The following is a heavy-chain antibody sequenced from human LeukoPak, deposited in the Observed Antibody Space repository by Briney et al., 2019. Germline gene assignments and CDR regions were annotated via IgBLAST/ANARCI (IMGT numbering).Heavy chain of an antibody. CDR1: GGSISSSSYY. CDR2: IYYSGST. V-gene: IGHV4-39*01. CDR3: ARYVLPAATQYFDL. D-gene: IGHD2-2*01. J-gene: IGHJ2*01. Sequence: SEPLSLTCTVSGGSISSSSYYWGWIRQPPGKGLEWIGSIYYSGSTYYNPSLKSRVTISVDTSKNQFSLKLSSVTAADTAVYYCARYVLPAATQYFDLWGRGTLVTVSS.